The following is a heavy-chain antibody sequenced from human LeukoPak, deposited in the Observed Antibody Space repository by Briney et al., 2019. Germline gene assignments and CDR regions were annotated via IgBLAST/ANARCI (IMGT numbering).Heavy chain of an antibody. D-gene: IGHD6-13*01. V-gene: IGHV3-74*01. CDR2: ITTDGSGT. CDR1: GFTFDRYW. CDR3: ARSYAAATSY. J-gene: IGHJ4*02. Sequence: GGSLRLSCAGSGFTFDRYWMHWVRQPPGKGLSWVSHITTDGSGTSYADSVKGRFTISRDNAKNSVHLQMNSLRAEDTGVYYCARSYAAATSYWGQGTPVTVSS.